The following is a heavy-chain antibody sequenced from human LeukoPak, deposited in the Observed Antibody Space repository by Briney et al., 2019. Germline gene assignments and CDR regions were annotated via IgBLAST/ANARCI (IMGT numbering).Heavy chain of an antibody. CDR2: INPSSGAT. Sequence: ASVKVSCKASGYTFTGYNIHWVRQAPGQGLEWMGWINPSSGATLFAPKFRGRVTLTRDTSVTTTYMELSRLRSDDTAVYYCARPLNDYTFDYWGQGTLVTVSS. D-gene: IGHD4-11*01. CDR1: GYTFTGYN. J-gene: IGHJ4*02. CDR3: ARPLNDYTFDY. V-gene: IGHV1-2*02.